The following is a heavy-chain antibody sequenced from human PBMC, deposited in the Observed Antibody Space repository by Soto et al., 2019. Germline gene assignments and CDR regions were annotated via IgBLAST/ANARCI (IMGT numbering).Heavy chain of an antibody. J-gene: IGHJ4*02. D-gene: IGHD3-22*01. CDR1: GRSITSYY. CDR3: ARTYDSNGYANEFDS. Sequence: QVVLQESGPGLVKPSETLSLTCSVSGRSITSYYWSWVRQPPGKGLEWIGYIYDNGITSQNPSLKSRVTMSAATSQNQFSLKLTSVTGADTAVYYCARTYDSNGYANEFDSWGQRILVTVTS. CDR2: IYDNGIT. V-gene: IGHV4-59*12.